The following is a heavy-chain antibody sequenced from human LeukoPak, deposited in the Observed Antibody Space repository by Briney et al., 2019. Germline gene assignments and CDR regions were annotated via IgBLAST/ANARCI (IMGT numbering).Heavy chain of an antibody. V-gene: IGHV3-30-3*01. J-gene: IGHJ6*02. Sequence: PGGSLRLSCAASGFTFSSYAMHWVRQAPGKGLEWVAVISYDGSNKYYADSMKGRFTISRDNSKNTLYLQMNSLRAEDTAVYYCARDSCSGWYCEDYYYYGMDVWGQGTTVTVSS. CDR2: ISYDGSNK. D-gene: IGHD6-19*01. CDR1: GFTFSSYA. CDR3: ARDSCSGWYCEDYYYYGMDV.